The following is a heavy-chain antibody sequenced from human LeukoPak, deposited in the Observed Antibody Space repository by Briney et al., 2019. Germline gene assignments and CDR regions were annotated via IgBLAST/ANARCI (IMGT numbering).Heavy chain of an antibody. CDR3: AREVVAAAGTVDY. CDR1: GGSISSYY. Sequence: SETLSLTCTVSGGSISSYYWSWIRQPPGKGLEWIGYIYYSGSTNYNPSLKSRVTISVDTSKNQFSLKLSSVTAADTAVYYCAREVVAAAGTVDYWGQGTLVIVSS. CDR2: IYYSGST. D-gene: IGHD6-13*01. V-gene: IGHV4-59*01. J-gene: IGHJ4*02.